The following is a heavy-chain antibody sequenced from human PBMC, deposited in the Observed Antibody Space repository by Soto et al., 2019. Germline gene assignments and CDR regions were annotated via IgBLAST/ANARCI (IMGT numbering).Heavy chain of an antibody. J-gene: IGHJ4*02. CDR2: IGRTNNT. V-gene: IGHV3-23*01. D-gene: IGHD3-16*02. CDR3: ATVHAYSYRTDH. CDR1: GFTFSNSA. Sequence: GGSLRLSCAAPGFTFSNSAMTWVRQALGKGPEWVSSIGRTNNTHYADSVKGRFAISRDNSQNTLYLQMNSLTAEDTAVYFCATVHAYSYRTDHWGQGTLVTVSS.